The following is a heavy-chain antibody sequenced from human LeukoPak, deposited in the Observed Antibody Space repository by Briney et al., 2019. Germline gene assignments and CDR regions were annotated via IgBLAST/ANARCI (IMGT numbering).Heavy chain of an antibody. J-gene: IGHJ4*02. V-gene: IGHV2-5*02. CDR1: GGSISSSSYY. CDR2: IYWDDDK. CDR3: AHSGYNSGWYYFGY. D-gene: IGHD6-19*01. Sequence: TLSLTCTVSGGSISSSSYYWGWIRQPPGKGLEWLALIYWDDDKRYSPSLKSRLTITKDTSKNQVVLTMTNMDPVDTATYYCAHSGYNSGWYYFGYWGQGTLVTVSS.